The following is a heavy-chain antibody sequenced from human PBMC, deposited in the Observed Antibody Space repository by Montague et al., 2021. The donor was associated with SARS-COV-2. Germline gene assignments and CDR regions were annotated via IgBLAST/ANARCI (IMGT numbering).Heavy chain of an antibody. V-gene: IGHV4-31*03. J-gene: IGHJ4*02. Sequence: TLSLTCIVSGGSISSDDSYWTWIRQHPGKGLGWIGYISYSGSTSYNVSLKSRLTISADTSGNQFSLKLTSMTAADTAVYYCARMYVPAHCTSAASYSDYWGQGTLVTVSS. CDR3: ARMYVPAHCTSAASYSDY. D-gene: IGHD2-21*01. CDR2: ISYSGST. CDR1: GGSISSDDSY.